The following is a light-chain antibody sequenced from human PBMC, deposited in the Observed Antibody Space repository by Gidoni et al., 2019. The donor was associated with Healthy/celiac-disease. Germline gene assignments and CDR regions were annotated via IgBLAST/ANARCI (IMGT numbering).Light chain of an antibody. Sequence: DIVMTPSPLSLPVTPGEPASISCRSSQSLLHSNGYNYLDWYLQKPGQSPQLLIYLGSNRASGVPDRFSGSGSGTDFTLKISRVEAEDVGVYYCMQALQTPRRTFGQGTKVEIK. V-gene: IGKV2-28*01. J-gene: IGKJ1*01. CDR1: QSLLHSNGYNY. CDR3: MQALQTPRRT. CDR2: LGS.